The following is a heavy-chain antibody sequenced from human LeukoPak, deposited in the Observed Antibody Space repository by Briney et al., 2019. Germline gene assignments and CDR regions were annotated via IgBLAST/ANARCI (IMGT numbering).Heavy chain of an antibody. Sequence: GGSLRLSCAASGFSFTTYWLGWVRQPPGKGLEWVANIKQDGTEKYYVDSVKGRFTISRDNAKNSLYLQMNSLRAEDTAVYYCAELGITMIGGVWGKGTTVTISS. V-gene: IGHV3-7*01. D-gene: IGHD3-10*02. CDR3: AELGITMIGGV. CDR2: IKQDGTEK. CDR1: GFSFTTYW. J-gene: IGHJ6*04.